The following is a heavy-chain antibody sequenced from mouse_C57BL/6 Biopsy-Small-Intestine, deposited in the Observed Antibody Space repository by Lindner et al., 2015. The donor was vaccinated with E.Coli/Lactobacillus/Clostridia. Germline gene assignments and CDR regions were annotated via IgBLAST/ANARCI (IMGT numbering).Heavy chain of an antibody. J-gene: IGHJ3*01. V-gene: IGHV1-7*01. CDR3: ARDVLGSGGNTFDL. CDR2: VNPNSGDT. CDR1: GYTFNTYF. D-gene: IGHD5-2*01. Sequence: SVKVSCKASGYTFNTYFTHWLRQAPGQGLEWMGWVNPNSGDTNYAQNFQGRVTMTRDTSIRTAYMELSRLTSDDTAVYYCARDVLGSGGNTFDLWGQGTMVIVSS.